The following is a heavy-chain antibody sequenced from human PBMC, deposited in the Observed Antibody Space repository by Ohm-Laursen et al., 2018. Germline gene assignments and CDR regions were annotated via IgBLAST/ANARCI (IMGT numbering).Heavy chain of an antibody. CDR3: AKDRFDSNNYVDY. Sequence: SLRLSCSASGFTFDDYAMSWVRQAPGKGMEWVSAITGDGRNTYHADSVKGRFTISRDNAKNSLYLQMNSLRIEDTALYYCAKDRFDSNNYVDYWGQGTLVTVSS. V-gene: IGHV3-43*02. J-gene: IGHJ4*02. CDR2: ITGDGRNT. D-gene: IGHD2-15*01. CDR1: GFTFDDYA.